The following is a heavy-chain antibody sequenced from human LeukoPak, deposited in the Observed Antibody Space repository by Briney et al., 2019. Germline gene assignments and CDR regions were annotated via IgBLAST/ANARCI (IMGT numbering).Heavy chain of an antibody. CDR1: GGSFSGYY. Sequence: TSSETLSLTCAVYGGSFSGYYWSWIRQPPGKGLEWIGEINHSGSTNYNPSLKSRVTISVDTSKNQFSLKLSSVTAADTAVYYCARAVGLRGYYYYYYMDVWGKGTTVTVSS. CDR2: INHSGST. CDR3: ARAVGLRGYYYYYYMDV. D-gene: IGHD2-2*03. V-gene: IGHV4-34*01. J-gene: IGHJ6*03.